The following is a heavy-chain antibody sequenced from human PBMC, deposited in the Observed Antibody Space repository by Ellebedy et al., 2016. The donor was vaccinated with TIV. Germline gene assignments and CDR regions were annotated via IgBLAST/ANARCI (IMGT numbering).Heavy chain of an antibody. Sequence: MPSETLSLTCAVYGGSFSGYYWSCIRQPPGKGLEWIGEINHSGSTNYNPSLKSRVTISVDTSKNQFSLKLSSVTAADTAVYFCARAPYDVYRYFHLWGRGTLVAVSS. D-gene: IGHD3-3*01. J-gene: IGHJ2*01. CDR3: ARAPYDVYRYFHL. CDR1: GGSFSGYY. CDR2: INHSGST. V-gene: IGHV4-34*01.